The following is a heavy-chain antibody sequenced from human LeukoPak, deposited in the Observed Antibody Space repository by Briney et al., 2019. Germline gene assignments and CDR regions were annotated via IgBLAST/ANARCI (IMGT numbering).Heavy chain of an antibody. V-gene: IGHV3-30*04. CDR1: GFTFSSYA. J-gene: IGHJ4*02. CDR2: ISYDGSNK. CDR3: ARGIGSSNWPLAL. Sequence: GGSLRLSCAASGFTFSSYAMHWVRQAPGKGLEWVAVISYDGSNKYYADSVKGRFTISRDNSKNTLYLQMNSLRAEDTAVYYCARGIGSSNWPLALWGQGTLVTVSS. D-gene: IGHD6-13*01.